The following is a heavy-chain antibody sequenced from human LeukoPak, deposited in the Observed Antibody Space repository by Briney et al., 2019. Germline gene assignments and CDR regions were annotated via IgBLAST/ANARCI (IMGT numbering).Heavy chain of an antibody. D-gene: IGHD1-26*01. V-gene: IGHV3-20*04. J-gene: IGHJ3*02. CDR1: GFTFDDYG. CDR2: INWNGGST. Sequence: GGSLRLSCAASGFTFDDYGLSWVRQAPGKGLEWVSTINWNGGSTGYADSVKGRFTISRDNAKNSLYLQMNSLRAEDTAVYYCASLTEYSGSYSAFDIWGQGTMVTVSS. CDR3: ASLTEYSGSYSAFDI.